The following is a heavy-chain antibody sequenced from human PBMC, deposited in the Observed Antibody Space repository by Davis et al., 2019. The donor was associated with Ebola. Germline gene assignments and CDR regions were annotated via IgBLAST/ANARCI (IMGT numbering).Heavy chain of an antibody. J-gene: IGHJ5*02. V-gene: IGHV4-34*01. CDR3: ARAYSSSWYGENWFDP. D-gene: IGHD6-13*01. CDR1: GGSFSGYY. Sequence: MPSETLSLTCAVYGGSFSGYYWSWIRQPPGKGLEWIGEINHSGSTNYNPSLKSRVTISVDTSKNQFSLKLSSVTAADTAVYYCARAYSSSWYGENWFDPWGQGTLVTVSS. CDR2: INHSGST.